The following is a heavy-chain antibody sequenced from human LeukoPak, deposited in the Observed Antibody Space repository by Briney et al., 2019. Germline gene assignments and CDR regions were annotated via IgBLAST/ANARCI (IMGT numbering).Heavy chain of an antibody. J-gene: IGHJ3*02. D-gene: IGHD5-18*01. CDR3: ARDRDGGIQLWDDAFDI. CDR2: INTNTGNP. V-gene: IGHV7-4-1*02. CDR1: GYTFTRYD. Sequence: ASVKVSCKASGYTFTRYDINWVRQAPGQGLEWMGWINTNTGNPTYAQGFTGRFVFSLDTSVSTAYLQISSLKAEDTAVYYCARDRDGGIQLWDDAFDIWGQGTMVTVSS.